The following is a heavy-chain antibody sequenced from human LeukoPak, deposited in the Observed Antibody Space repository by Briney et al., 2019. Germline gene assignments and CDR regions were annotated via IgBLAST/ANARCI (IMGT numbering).Heavy chain of an antibody. D-gene: IGHD6-6*01. CDR3: ARRADPIGGRANLLAARQAGFDP. Sequence: NLSETLSLTCAVYGGAFSDHYWSWIRQPPGKGLEWIGEINHSGSTNYNPSLKSRVTISVDTSKNQFSLKLNSVTAADTAVYYCARRADPIGGRANLLAARQAGFDPWGRGLLVAVSS. CDR1: GGAFSDHY. V-gene: IGHV4-34*01. J-gene: IGHJ5*02. CDR2: INHSGST.